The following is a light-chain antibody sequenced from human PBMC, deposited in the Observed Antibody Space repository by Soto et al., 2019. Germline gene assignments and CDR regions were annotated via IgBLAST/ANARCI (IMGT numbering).Light chain of an antibody. Sequence: VLTQSPATLSVSPGDSATLSCRASQSVTSYLTWFQQKTGQAPRRLIFDESDRPTAIPDRFSGSGSGTDFTLTISSLEPEDFAVYYCQQRSIWPITFGQGTRLEI. CDR1: QSVTSY. CDR2: DES. V-gene: IGKV3-11*01. CDR3: QQRSIWPIT. J-gene: IGKJ5*01.